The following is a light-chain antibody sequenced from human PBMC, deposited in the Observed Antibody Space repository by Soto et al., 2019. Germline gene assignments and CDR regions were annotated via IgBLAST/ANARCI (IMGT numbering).Light chain of an antibody. CDR1: SSDVGDCNY. J-gene: IGLJ2*01. Sequence: QSVLTQPASVSGSPGQAITISCTGTSSDVGDCNYVSWYQQHPGKAPKLIIFEINNRPSGVSNRFSGSKSGNTASLTITGLQAEDEADYYCQSYTSSRTLVVFGGGTKLTVL. CDR2: EIN. CDR3: QSYTSSRTLVV. V-gene: IGLV2-14*01.